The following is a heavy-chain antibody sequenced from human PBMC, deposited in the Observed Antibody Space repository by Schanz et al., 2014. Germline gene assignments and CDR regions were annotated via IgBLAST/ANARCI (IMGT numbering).Heavy chain of an antibody. Sequence: EVQLLDSGGGLVQPGGSLRLSCAASGFTFSTYAMSWVRQAPGKGLEWVAAMSYDGSIKYYGDSVKGRFTISRDNSKNTLYLHMNSLRAEDTAVYYCAKQIHYDILTVTRNWGQGTLVTVSS. CDR2: MSYDGSIK. J-gene: IGHJ4*02. D-gene: IGHD3-9*01. V-gene: IGHV3-23*05. CDR1: GFTFSTYA. CDR3: AKQIHYDILTVTRN.